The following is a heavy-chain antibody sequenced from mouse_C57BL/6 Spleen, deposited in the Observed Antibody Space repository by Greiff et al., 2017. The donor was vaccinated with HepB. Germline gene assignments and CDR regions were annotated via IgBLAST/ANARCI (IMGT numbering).Heavy chain of an antibody. J-gene: IGHJ4*01. CDR1: GFTFSDYG. CDR3: ARFITTVVAYYAMDY. D-gene: IGHD1-1*01. V-gene: IGHV5-17*01. CDR2: ISSGSSTI. Sequence: EVQVVESGGGLVKPGGSLKLSCAASGFTFSDYGMHWVRQAPEKGLEWVAYISSGSSTIYYADTVKGRFTISRDNAKNTLFLQMTSLRSEDTDMYYCARFITTVVAYYAMDYWGQGTSVTVSS.